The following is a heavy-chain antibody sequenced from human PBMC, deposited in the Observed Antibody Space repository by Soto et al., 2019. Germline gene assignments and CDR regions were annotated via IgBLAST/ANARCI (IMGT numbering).Heavy chain of an antibody. V-gene: IGHV1-8*01. Sequence: ASVKVSCKASGYTFTSYDINWVRQATGQGLEWMGWMNPNSGNTGYAQKFQGRVTMTRNTSISTAYMELSSLRSEDTAVYYCARGLRFLEWSYLNYMDVWGKGTTVTVSS. CDR2: MNPNSGNT. CDR3: ARGLRFLEWSYLNYMDV. D-gene: IGHD3-3*01. CDR1: GYTFTSYD. J-gene: IGHJ6*03.